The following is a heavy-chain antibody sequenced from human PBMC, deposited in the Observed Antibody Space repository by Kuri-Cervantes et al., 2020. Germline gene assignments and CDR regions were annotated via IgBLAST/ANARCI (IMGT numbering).Heavy chain of an antibody. CDR3: ARVLTYYDFWSGYPYYFDY. J-gene: IGHJ4*02. D-gene: IGHD3-3*01. Sequence: SETLSLTCTVSGGSASSGSYYWSWIRQPPGKGLEWIGYIYYSGSTNYNPSLKSRVTISVDTSKNQFSLKLSSVTAADTAVYYCARVLTYYDFWSGYPYYFDYWGQGTLVTVSS. CDR1: GGSASSGSYY. CDR2: IYYSGST. V-gene: IGHV4-61*01.